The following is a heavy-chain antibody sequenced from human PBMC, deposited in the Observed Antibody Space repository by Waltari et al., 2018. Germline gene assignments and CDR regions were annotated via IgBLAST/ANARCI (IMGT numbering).Heavy chain of an antibody. CDR2: ISYDGSIK. D-gene: IGHD3-10*01. J-gene: IGHJ4*02. Sequence: QVQLVESGGGVVHPGGSLRLSCAASGFPLSPYAVHWVRQAPGKGLEWVAVISYDGSIKYNADSVEGRFTISRDNARNTMSLQMNSLTTEDTAVYYCARGGLEWFGELFDYWGQGTLVTVSS. CDR3: ARGGLEWFGELFDY. V-gene: IGHV3-30*01. CDR1: GFPLSPYA.